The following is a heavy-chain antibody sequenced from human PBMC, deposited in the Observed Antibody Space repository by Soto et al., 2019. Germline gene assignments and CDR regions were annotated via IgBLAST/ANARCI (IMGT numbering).Heavy chain of an antibody. D-gene: IGHD1-1*01. CDR3: AKFGMATTKRSPPYYIDY. J-gene: IGHJ4*02. CDR1: GFTFSSYA. CDR2: ISGSGGGT. V-gene: IGHV3-23*01. Sequence: GGALRLSCAASGFTFSSYAMSGVRQAPVKALEWVSSISGSGGGTYYADSVKGRVTFSRDNSKNTLYLQMNSLRAGDTAVYYFAKFGMATTKRSPPYYIDYWGQGSLVTVSS.